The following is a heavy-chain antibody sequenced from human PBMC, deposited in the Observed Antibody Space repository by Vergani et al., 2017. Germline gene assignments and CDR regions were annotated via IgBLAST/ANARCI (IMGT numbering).Heavy chain of an antibody. Sequence: QVQLVQSGAEVKKPGASVKVSCKASGYTFTGYYMHWVRQAPGQGLEWMGWINPNSGGTNYAQKFQGRVTMTRDTSISTAYMELSRLRSDDTAVYYCVRGVVVVPAAIGMNYYYYGMDDWGQGTTVTVSS. CDR1: GYTFTGYY. CDR3: VRGVVVVPAAIGMNYYYYGMDD. CDR2: INPNSGGT. D-gene: IGHD2-2*02. J-gene: IGHJ6*02. V-gene: IGHV1-2*02.